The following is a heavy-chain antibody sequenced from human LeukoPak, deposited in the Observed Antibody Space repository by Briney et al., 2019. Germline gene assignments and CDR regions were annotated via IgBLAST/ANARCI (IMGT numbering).Heavy chain of an antibody. CDR2: IRSKAYGGTT. V-gene: IGHV3-49*04. D-gene: IGHD5-24*01. CDR3: TRDRDVEMATIFVY. CDR1: GFTFGDYA. Sequence: GSLRLSCTASGFTFGDYAMSWVRQAPGKGLEWVGFIRSKAYGGTTEYAASVKGRFTISRDDSKSIAYLQMNSLKTEDTAVYYCTRDRDVEMATIFVYWGQGTLVTVSS. J-gene: IGHJ4*02.